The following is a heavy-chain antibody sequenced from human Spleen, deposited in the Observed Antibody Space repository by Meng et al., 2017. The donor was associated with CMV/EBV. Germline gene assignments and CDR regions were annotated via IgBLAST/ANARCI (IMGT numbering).Heavy chain of an antibody. J-gene: IGHJ6*02. CDR1: GFTFSSYG. Sequence: GESLKISCAASGFTFSSYGMHWVRQAPGKGLEWVAFIRYDGSNKYYADSVKGRFTISRDNAKNSLYLQMNSLRAEDTALYYCARDVLEWLGMDVWGQGTTVTVSS. D-gene: IGHD3-3*01. CDR3: ARDVLEWLGMDV. V-gene: IGHV3-30*02. CDR2: IRYDGSNK.